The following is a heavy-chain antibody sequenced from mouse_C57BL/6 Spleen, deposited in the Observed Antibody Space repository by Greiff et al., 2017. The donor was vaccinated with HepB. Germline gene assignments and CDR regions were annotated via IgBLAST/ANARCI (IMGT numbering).Heavy chain of an antibody. J-gene: IGHJ3*01. CDR1: GFSLSTSGMG. Sequence: QVTLKECGPGILQSSQTLSLTCSFSGFSLSTSGMGVSWIRQPSGKGLEWLAHSYWDDDKRYNPSLKSRLTISKDTSRHQVFLKYTRVDTAYTATYYCASLYSNYGFAYWGQGTLVSVSA. V-gene: IGHV8-12*01. D-gene: IGHD2-5*01. CDR2: SYWDDDK. CDR3: ASLYSNYGFAY.